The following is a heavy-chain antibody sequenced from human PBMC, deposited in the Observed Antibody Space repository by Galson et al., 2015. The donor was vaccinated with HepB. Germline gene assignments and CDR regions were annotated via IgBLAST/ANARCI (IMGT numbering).Heavy chain of an antibody. J-gene: IGHJ4*02. CDR1: GFNFGSYG. Sequence: SLRLSCAASGFNFGSYGMHWVRRAPGKGLEWVAVTWYDGTDKKYAESVKGRFTISRDNSKNTLYLQMNSVRVEDTAVYYCVKDRGMGSAWHVLEHWGQGALVTVSS. D-gene: IGHD3-10*02. CDR3: VKDRGMGSAWHVLEH. V-gene: IGHV3-33*06. CDR2: TWYDGTDK.